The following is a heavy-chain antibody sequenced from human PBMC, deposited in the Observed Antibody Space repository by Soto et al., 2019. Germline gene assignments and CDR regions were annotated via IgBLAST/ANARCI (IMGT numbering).Heavy chain of an antibody. CDR2: IYYSGST. J-gene: IGHJ4*02. CDR3: ARDMRWLGDFGY. CDR1: GGSISSYY. Sequence: QVQLQESGPGLVKPSETLSLTCTVSGGSISSYYWSWIRQPPGKGLEWIGYIYYSGSTNYNPSLKSRVTISVDTSKNQFSLKLSSVTAADTAVYYCARDMRWLGDFGYWGQGTLVTVSS. D-gene: IGHD5-12*01. V-gene: IGHV4-59*01.